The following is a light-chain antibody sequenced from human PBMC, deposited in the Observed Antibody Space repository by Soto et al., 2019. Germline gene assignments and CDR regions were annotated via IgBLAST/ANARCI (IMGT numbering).Light chain of an antibody. CDR3: QQYENLPT. V-gene: IGKV1-33*01. CDR2: DAS. CDR1: QNINNY. J-gene: IGKJ5*01. Sequence: DIQMTQSPSSLSASVGAAVTITCQASQNINNYLNWYQQQPGRAPKLLIYDASNLEAGVPSRCSGSGSGTDSTFTISRLQPEDIATYYCQQYENLPTLGQGTRLEIK.